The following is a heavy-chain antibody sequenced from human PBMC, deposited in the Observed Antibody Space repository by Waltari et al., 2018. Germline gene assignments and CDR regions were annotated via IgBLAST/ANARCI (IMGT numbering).Heavy chain of an antibody. V-gene: IGHV1-69*12. J-gene: IGHJ4*02. Sequence: QVQLVQSGAEVKKPGSSVKVSCKASGGTFSSYAISWVRQATGQGLEWMGGIIPIFGTANYAQKFQGRVTITADESTSTAYMELSSLRSEDTAVYYCARDFPPRIAAPRGFDYWGQGTLVTVSS. CDR1: GGTFSSYA. CDR2: IIPIFGTA. CDR3: ARDFPPRIAAPRGFDY. D-gene: IGHD6-6*01.